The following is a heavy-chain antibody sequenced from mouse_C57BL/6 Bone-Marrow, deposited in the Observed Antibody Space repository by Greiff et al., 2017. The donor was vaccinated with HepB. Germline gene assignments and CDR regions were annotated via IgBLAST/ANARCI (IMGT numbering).Heavy chain of an antibody. Sequence: VQLQQPGTELVKPGASVKLSCKASGYTFTSYWMHWVKQRPGQGLEWIGNINPSNGGTNYNEKFKSKATLTVDKSSSTAYMQLSSLTSEDSAVYYCASPLITTVVRYFDVWGTGTTVTVSS. CDR3: ASPLITTVVRYFDV. D-gene: IGHD1-1*01. J-gene: IGHJ1*03. CDR1: GYTFTSYW. V-gene: IGHV1-53*01. CDR2: INPSNGGT.